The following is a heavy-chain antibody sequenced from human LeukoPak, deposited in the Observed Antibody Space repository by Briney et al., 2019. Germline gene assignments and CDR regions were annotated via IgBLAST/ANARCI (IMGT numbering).Heavy chain of an antibody. D-gene: IGHD2-2*01. CDR2: IYHSGST. V-gene: IGHV4-38-2*01. CDR1: GYSTSSGYY. Sequence: SQTLSLTCAVSGYSTSSGYYWGWIRQPPRKGLEWIGSIYHSGSTYYNPSLKSRVTISVDTSKNQFSLKLSSVTAADTAVYYCARVVVVPAAILKIVGYFAYRGQGTLVTLSS. J-gene: IGHJ4*02. CDR3: ARVVVVPAAILKIVGYFAY.